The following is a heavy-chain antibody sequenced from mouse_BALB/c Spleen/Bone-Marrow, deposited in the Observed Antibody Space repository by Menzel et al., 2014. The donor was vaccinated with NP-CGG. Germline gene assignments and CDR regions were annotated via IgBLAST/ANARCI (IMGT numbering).Heavy chain of an antibody. V-gene: IGHV1S22*01. J-gene: IGHJ2*01. CDR1: GYTFTSYW. Sequence: LQQSGSELVRPGASVELSCKASGYTFTSYWMHWVKQRLGQGLEWIGNISPGSGATTYDEKFKSKATLTVDTSSSTAYVHLTSLTSEDSAIYYCTRIFDYWGQGTTLTVSS. CDR3: TRIFDY. CDR2: ISPGSGAT.